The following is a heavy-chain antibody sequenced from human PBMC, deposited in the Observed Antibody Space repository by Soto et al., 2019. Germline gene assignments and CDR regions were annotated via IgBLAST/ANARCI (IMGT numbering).Heavy chain of an antibody. CDR3: ARPVTTYNYFYGVDV. CDR1: GYTFFNYA. D-gene: IGHD4-17*01. Sequence: GASVKVSCKASGYTFFNYAIHWVRQAPGQRLEWLGWINVDNGNTKYSQKFQGRVSITRDTSASTAYMELSNLRSEDTAMYYCARPVTTYNYFYGVDVWGQGTTATVSS. J-gene: IGHJ6*02. V-gene: IGHV1-3*01. CDR2: INVDNGNT.